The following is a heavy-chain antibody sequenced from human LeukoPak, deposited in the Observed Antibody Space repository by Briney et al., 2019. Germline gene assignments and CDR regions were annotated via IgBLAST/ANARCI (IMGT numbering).Heavy chain of an antibody. CDR1: GGSISSSNW. CDR3: ARQKRDYDILTGYRPGSIDY. D-gene: IGHD3-9*01. CDR2: IYHSGST. Sequence: SETLSLTCAVSGGSISSSNWWSWVRQPPGKGLEWIGEIYHSGSTNYNPSLKSRVTISVDTSKNQFSLKLSSVTAADTAVYYCARQKRDYDILTGYRPGSIDYWGQGTLITVSS. V-gene: IGHV4-4*02. J-gene: IGHJ4*02.